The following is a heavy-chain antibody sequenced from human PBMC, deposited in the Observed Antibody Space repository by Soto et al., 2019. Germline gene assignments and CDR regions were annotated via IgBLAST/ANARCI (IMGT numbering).Heavy chain of an antibody. D-gene: IGHD3-3*02. J-gene: IGHJ6*02. CDR1: GCAISSYY. Sequence: XETLSLTCSVPGCAISSYYWSWVRQPAGKGLEWIGRVFSSGSTNYNASLKSRVTMSIDTSKNEVSLTLRSVTAADTAVYYCARVAFSYFGMDVWGPGPTVTVSS. CDR2: VFSSGST. CDR3: ARVAFSYFGMDV. V-gene: IGHV4-4*07.